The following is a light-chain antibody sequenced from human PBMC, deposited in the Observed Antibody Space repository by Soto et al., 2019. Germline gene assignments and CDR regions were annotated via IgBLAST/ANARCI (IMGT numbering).Light chain of an antibody. J-gene: IGKJ1*01. Sequence: EIVMTQSPATLSVSPGERATLSCRASQSVSSNLAWYQQKPGQAPRLLIYGASTRATGIPARFSGSGSGTEFTLTISSLQSEDFAVYYCQQYNNGNPGKFGQGTKV. V-gene: IGKV3D-15*01. CDR1: QSVSSN. CDR2: GAS. CDR3: QQYNNGNPGK.